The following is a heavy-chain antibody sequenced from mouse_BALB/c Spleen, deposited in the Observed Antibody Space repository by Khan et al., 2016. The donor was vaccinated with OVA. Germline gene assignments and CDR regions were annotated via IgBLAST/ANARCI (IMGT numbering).Heavy chain of an antibody. CDR1: GYTFTTYW. V-gene: IGHV1-7*01. J-gene: IGHJ2*01. Sequence: VQLQQSGTELAKPGASVKMSCTASGYTFTTYWMHWVKQRPGQGLDWIGYINPSSGYPDYNEQFKDKATFSAYKSSRTAFMQLSSLTSEDSAVYYCARDRMDYWGQGTTLTVS. CDR3: ARDRMDY. CDR2: INPSSGYP.